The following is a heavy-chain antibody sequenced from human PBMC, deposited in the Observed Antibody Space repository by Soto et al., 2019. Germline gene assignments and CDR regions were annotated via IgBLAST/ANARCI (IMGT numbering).Heavy chain of an antibody. Sequence: PGGSLRLSCEASGFTFSSYGMHWVRQAPGKGLEWVAVISYDGSNKYYADSVKGRFTISRDNSKNTLYLQMNSLRAEDTAVYYCAKSLYGSGSYYIGNWFDPWGQGTLVTVSS. CDR2: ISYDGSNK. D-gene: IGHD3-10*01. CDR3: AKSLYGSGSYYIGNWFDP. V-gene: IGHV3-30*18. J-gene: IGHJ5*02. CDR1: GFTFSSYG.